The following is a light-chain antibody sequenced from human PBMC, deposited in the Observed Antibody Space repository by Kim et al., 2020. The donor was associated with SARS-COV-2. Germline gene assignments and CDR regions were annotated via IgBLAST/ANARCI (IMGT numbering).Light chain of an antibody. Sequence: RVTIPCSGSGTTIGAGYDAHWYQQLPGTAPKVLIYVNSNRFSGVPDRFSGSKSGTSASLAITGLQAEDEADYYCQSYDASLSHYVFGAGPKVTVL. CDR3: QSYDASLSHYV. V-gene: IGLV1-40*01. CDR1: GTTIGAGYD. CDR2: VNS. J-gene: IGLJ1*01.